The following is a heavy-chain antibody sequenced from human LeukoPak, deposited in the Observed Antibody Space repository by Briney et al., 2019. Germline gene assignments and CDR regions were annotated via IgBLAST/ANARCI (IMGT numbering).Heavy chain of an antibody. Sequence: TPSETLSLTCAVYGGSFSGYYWSWIRQPPGKGLEWIGEINHSGSTNHSPSLKSRVTISVDTSKNQFSLKLRSVTAADTAVYYCARGPLYYYDSSSRSHYFDYWGQGTLVTVSS. J-gene: IGHJ4*02. CDR1: GGSFSGYY. V-gene: IGHV4-34*01. D-gene: IGHD3-22*01. CDR3: ARGPLYYYDSSSRSHYFDY. CDR2: INHSGST.